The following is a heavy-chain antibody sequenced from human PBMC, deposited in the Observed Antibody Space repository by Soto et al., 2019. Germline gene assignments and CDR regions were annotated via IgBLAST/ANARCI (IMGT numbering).Heavy chain of an antibody. CDR1: GFSFSSYW. Sequence: EVQLVESGGGLVQPGGSLRLSCAASGFSFSSYWMHWLRQVPGKGLVWVSRINGDGDYTNYADSVKGRFTISRDNAKNTLYLQMNSLRAEDTAVYYCARERGGYSSDFWGQGTLATVSS. CDR2: INGDGDYT. CDR3: ARERGGYSSDF. V-gene: IGHV3-74*01. J-gene: IGHJ4*02. D-gene: IGHD2-15*01.